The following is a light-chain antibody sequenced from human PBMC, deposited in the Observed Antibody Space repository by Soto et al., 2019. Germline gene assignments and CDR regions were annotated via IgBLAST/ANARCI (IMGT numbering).Light chain of an antibody. CDR3: QSYDSSLSVGV. CDR2: ANR. J-gene: IGLJ3*02. CDR1: SSNTGAGYD. Sequence: QAVLTQPPSVSGAPGQRVTISCTGSSSNTGAGYDVHWYQQLPGAVPKLLIYANRNRPSGVPDRFSGSKSGTSASLAITGLQAEDEADYYCQSYDSSLSVGVFGGGTKLTVL. V-gene: IGLV1-40*01.